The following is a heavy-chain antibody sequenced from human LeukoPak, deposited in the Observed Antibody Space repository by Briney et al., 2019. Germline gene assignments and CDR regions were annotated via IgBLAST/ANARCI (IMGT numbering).Heavy chain of an antibody. D-gene: IGHD3-3*01. CDR2: IGYDESKK. CDR1: GFTFRNHG. J-gene: IGHJ4*02. V-gene: IGHV3-30*02. Sequence: PEGSLRLSCVASGFTFRNHGMQWVRQAPGRGLEWVALIGYDESKKYYADSVKGRCTISRDNSKNTLYLQMNSLRAEDTAVYYCARVIMDDFWSGYYDYWGQGTLVTVSS. CDR3: ARVIMDDFWSGYYDY.